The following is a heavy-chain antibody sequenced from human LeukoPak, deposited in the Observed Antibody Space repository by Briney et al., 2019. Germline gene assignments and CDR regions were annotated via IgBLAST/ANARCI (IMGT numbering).Heavy chain of an antibody. CDR2: IYSGGST. CDR1: GFTVSSNY. J-gene: IGHJ6*03. CDR3: ARVAGSGSYHRRYYYMDV. D-gene: IGHD3-10*01. V-gene: IGHV3-66*02. Sequence: GGSLRLSCAASGFTVSSNYMSWVRQAPGKGLEWVSVIYSGGSTYYADSAKGRFTISRDNSKNTLYLQMNSLRAEDTAVYYCARVAGSGSYHRRYYYMDVWGKGTTVTVSS.